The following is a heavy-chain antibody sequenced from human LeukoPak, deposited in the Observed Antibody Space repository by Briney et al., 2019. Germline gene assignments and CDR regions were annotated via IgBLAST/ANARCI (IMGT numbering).Heavy chain of an antibody. CDR3: AREVTYYYDSSGHSTGLLDY. J-gene: IGHJ4*02. CDR1: GGSISSSSYY. D-gene: IGHD3-22*01. Sequence: SETLSLTCTVSGGSISSSSYYWGWIRQPPGKGLEWIGSIYYSGSTYYNPSLKSRVTISVDTSKNQFSLKLSSVTAADTAVYYCAREVTYYYDSSGHSTGLLDYWGQGTLVTVSS. V-gene: IGHV4-39*02. CDR2: IYYSGST.